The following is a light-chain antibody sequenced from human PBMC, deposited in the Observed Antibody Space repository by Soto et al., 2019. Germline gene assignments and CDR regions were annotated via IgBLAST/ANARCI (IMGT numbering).Light chain of an antibody. CDR1: QSVISTF. CDR3: QHYGSSPPYT. CDR2: AAS. J-gene: IGKJ2*01. Sequence: VLTQSPGALSLSPGERATLSCRASQSVISTFLVWYQQKPGQPPRLLIYAASSRATGIPDRFSGSGSGTDFTLTISRLEPEDVAMYYCQHYGSSPPYTFGQGTKLEIK. V-gene: IGKV3-20*01.